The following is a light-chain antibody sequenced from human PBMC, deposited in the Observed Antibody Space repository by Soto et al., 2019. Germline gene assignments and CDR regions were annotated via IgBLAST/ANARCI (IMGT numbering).Light chain of an antibody. Sequence: QSDVTQPASASGSPGQSITISCTGTSSDVGGYNYVSWYQQHPGKAPKLMIYEVSNRPSGVSNRFSGSKSGNTASLTISGLQAEDEADYYCSSYTSSSTLVFGTGTKVTVL. CDR2: EVS. V-gene: IGLV2-14*01. CDR1: SSDVGGYNY. J-gene: IGLJ1*01. CDR3: SSYTSSSTLV.